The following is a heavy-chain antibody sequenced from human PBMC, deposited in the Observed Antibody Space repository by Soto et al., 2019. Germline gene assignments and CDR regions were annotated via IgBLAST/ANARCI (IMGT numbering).Heavy chain of an antibody. J-gene: IGHJ3*02. V-gene: IGHV4-34*01. CDR2: INHSGST. Sequence: SETLSLTCAVYGGSFSGYYWSWIRQPPGKGLEWIGEINHSGSTNYNPSLKSRVTISVDTSKNQFSLKLSSVTAADTAVYYCVRYYDSSGLEGDAFDIWGQGTMVTVSS. CDR3: VRYYDSSGLEGDAFDI. D-gene: IGHD3-22*01. CDR1: GGSFSGYY.